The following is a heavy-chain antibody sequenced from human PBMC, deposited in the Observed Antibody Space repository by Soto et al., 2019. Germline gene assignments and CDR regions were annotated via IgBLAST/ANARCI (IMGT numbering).Heavy chain of an antibody. Sequence: SETLSLTCTVSGGSVNSDDYYCSWILQPPGKGLEWIGYIFYTVRTNYNPSLASRVTISLDTSTNKFSLRLSSVTAADTAVFYCARDFSNSPVPFDYWGQGVMVTVSS. CDR1: GGSVNSDDYY. J-gene: IGHJ4*02. CDR3: ARDFSNSPVPFDY. D-gene: IGHD1-1*01. V-gene: IGHV4-61*08. CDR2: IFYTVRT.